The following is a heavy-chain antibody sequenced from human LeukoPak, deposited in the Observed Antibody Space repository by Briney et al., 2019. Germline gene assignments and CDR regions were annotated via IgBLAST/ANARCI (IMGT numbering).Heavy chain of an antibody. V-gene: IGHV4-59*12. D-gene: IGHD1-26*01. CDR3: AREGRVYSTSLDY. CDR1: GGSISSYY. Sequence: SETLSLTCTVSGGSISSYYWSWIRQPPGEGPEWIGYIYHSGSTYYNPSLKSRVTISVDRSNNQFSLKLSSVTAADTAVYYCAREGRVYSTSLDYWGQGTLVTVSS. CDR2: IYHSGST. J-gene: IGHJ4*02.